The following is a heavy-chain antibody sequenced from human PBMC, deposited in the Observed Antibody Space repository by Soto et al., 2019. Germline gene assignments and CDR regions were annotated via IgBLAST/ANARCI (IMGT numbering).Heavy chain of an antibody. Sequence: QITLKESGPTLVKPTQTLTLTCTFSGFSLSARGMGVGWIRQPPGKALEWLALIYWDGDKWYSPSLKNRVAITEDTPTNQVVLTMTNMDPVDTATYYCAHRSRGWQYYFTPWGQGTLVTVSS. V-gene: IGHV2-5*02. CDR1: GFSLSARGMG. D-gene: IGHD6-19*01. CDR3: AHRSRGWQYYFTP. CDR2: IYWDGDK. J-gene: IGHJ5*02.